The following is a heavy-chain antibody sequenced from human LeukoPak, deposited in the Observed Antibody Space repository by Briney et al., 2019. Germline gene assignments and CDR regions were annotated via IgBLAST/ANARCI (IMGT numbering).Heavy chain of an antibody. Sequence: QPGRSLRLSCAASGFTFSSYGMHWVRQAPGKGLEWVAVIWYDGSNKYYADSVKGRFTISRDNPKNTLYLQMNSLRAEDTSVYYCAKSGYCTNGVCYTYYYYMDVWGKGTTVTVSS. J-gene: IGHJ6*03. D-gene: IGHD2-8*01. V-gene: IGHV3-33*06. CDR3: AKSGYCTNGVCYTYYYYMDV. CDR1: GFTFSSYG. CDR2: IWYDGSNK.